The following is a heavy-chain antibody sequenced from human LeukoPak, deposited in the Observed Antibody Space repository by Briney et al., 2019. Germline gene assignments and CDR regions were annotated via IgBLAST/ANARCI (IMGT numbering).Heavy chain of an antibody. J-gene: IGHJ4*02. D-gene: IGHD3-16*01. CDR2: ISYDGSNK. V-gene: IGHV3-30-3*01. Sequence: GGSLRLSCAASEFTFSSYAFHWVRQAPGKGLEWVAFISYDGSNKFYADSVKGRFTIPRDNSKNTLYLQMNSLRAEDTAVYYCARDLGPTYCILDYWGQGTLVTVSS. CDR3: ARDLGPTYCILDY. CDR1: EFTFSSYA.